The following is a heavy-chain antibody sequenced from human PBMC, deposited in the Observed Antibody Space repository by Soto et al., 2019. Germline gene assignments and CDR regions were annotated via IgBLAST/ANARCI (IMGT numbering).Heavy chain of an antibody. D-gene: IGHD6-19*01. Sequence: ASVKVSCKASGYTFTSYGISWVRQAPGQGLEWMGWISAYNGNTNYAQKLQGRVTMTTDTSTSTAYMELRSLRSDDTAVYYCARDKLWLADYYLDTDVWGQVTTFTVSS. CDR1: GYTFTSYG. CDR2: ISAYNGNT. J-gene: IGHJ6*02. CDR3: ARDKLWLADYYLDTDV. V-gene: IGHV1-18*01.